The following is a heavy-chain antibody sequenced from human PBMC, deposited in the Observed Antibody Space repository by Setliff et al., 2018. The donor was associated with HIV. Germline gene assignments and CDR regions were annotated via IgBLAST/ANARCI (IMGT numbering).Heavy chain of an antibody. CDR1: GYSFTNYW. J-gene: IGHJ4*02. CDR2: IYPGDSDT. CDR3: ARHGQYGSGSYYNRPFDY. V-gene: IGHV5-51*01. Sequence: PGESLKISCKGSGYSFTNYWIAWLRQMPGKGLECMGIIYPGDSDTRYSPSFQGQVTISADKSINTAYLQWSSLKASDTAMYYCARHGQYGSGSYYNRPFDYWGQGTRVTVSS. D-gene: IGHD3-10*01.